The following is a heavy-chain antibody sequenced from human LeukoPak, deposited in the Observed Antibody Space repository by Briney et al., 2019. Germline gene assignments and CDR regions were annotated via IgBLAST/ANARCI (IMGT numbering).Heavy chain of an antibody. D-gene: IGHD6-13*01. V-gene: IGHV1-8*01. Sequence: ASVKVSCKASGYTFTSYDINWVRQATGQGLEWMGWMNPNSGNTGYAQRFQGRVTMTRNTSISTAYMELSSLRSEDTAVYYCARSGMAAADTDFDYWGQGTLVTVSS. CDR3: ARSGMAAADTDFDY. J-gene: IGHJ4*02. CDR2: MNPNSGNT. CDR1: GYTFTSYD.